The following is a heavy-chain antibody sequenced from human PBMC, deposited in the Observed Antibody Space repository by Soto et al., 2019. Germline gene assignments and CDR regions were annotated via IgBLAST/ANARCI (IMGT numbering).Heavy chain of an antibody. CDR1: GGSISSDY. D-gene: IGHD3-22*01. V-gene: IGHV4-59*01. CDR2: IYYSGST. Sequence: SETLSLTCTVSGGSISSDYWSWIRQPPGKGLEWIGYIYYSGSTNYNPSLKSRVTISVDTSKNQFSLKLSSVTAADTAVYYCAREGYSSGYYYYYGTDVWGQGTTVTVS. J-gene: IGHJ6*02. CDR3: AREGYSSGYYYYYGTDV.